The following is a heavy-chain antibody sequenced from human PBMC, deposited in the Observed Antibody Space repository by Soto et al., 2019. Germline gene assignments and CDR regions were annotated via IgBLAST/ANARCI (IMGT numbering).Heavy chain of an antibody. CDR1: GFTFSNYA. CDR2: ISGSGGTT. Sequence: EVQLLESGGGLVQPGRSLRLSCAASGFTFSNYAMSWVRQAPGQGLDWVSAISGSGGTTYYADSVKGRFTISRDNSKKTLFLKMNSLRAEDAAVYYCAKLFVETASTRGWPWSVHHGGQGTLVTVSS. J-gene: IGHJ4*02. D-gene: IGHD6-19*01. CDR3: AKLFVETASTRGWPWSVHH. V-gene: IGHV3-23*01.